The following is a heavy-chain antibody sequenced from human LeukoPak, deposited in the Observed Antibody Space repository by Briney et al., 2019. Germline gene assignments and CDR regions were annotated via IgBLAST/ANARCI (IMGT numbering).Heavy chain of an antibody. CDR1: GGSFSGYY. CDR3: ARAYGSGSYITY. V-gene: IGHV4-34*01. CDR2: INHSGST. D-gene: IGHD3-10*01. J-gene: IGHJ4*02. Sequence: SETLSLTCAVYGGSFSGYYWSWIRQPPGKGLEWIGEINHSGSTNYNPSLKSRVTISVDTSKYQFSLKLSSVTAADTAVYYCARAYGSGSYITYWGQGTLVTVSS.